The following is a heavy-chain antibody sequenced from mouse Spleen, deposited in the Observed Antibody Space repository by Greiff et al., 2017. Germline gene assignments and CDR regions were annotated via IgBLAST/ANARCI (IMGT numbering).Heavy chain of an antibody. J-gene: IGHJ4*01. CDR1: GYTFTSYG. Sequence: QVQLQQSGAELARPGASVKLSCKASGYTFTSYGISWVKQRTGQGLEWIGEIYPRSGNTYYNEKFKGKATLTADKSSSTAYMELRSLTSEDSAVYFCARYDYERAMDYWGQGTSVTVSS. V-gene: IGHV1-81*01. CDR2: IYPRSGNT. D-gene: IGHD2-4*01. CDR3: ARYDYERAMDY.